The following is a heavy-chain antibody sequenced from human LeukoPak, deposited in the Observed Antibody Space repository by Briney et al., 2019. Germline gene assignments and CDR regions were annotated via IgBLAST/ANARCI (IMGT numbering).Heavy chain of an antibody. Sequence: GGSLRLSCAASGFTFSSYWMHWVRQAPGKGLVWVSRINSDGSSTSYADSVKGRFTISRDDAKNTLYLQMNSLRAEDTAVYYCARGIFSNWFDPWGQGTLVTVSA. J-gene: IGHJ5*02. V-gene: IGHV3-74*01. CDR3: ARGIFSNWFDP. CDR1: GFTFSSYW. CDR2: INSDGSST.